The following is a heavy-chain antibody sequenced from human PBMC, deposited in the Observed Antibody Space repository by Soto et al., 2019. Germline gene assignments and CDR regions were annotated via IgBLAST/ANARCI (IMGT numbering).Heavy chain of an antibody. J-gene: IGHJ1*01. CDR1: GFTFSNAW. D-gene: IGHD3-9*01. Sequence: PGGSLRLSCAASGFTFSNAWMSWVRQAPGKGLEWVGRIKSKTDGGTTDYAAPVKGRFTISRDDSKNTLYLQMNSLKTEDTAVYYCTTSIPYDILTGYPEYFQHWGQGTLVTVSS. CDR2: IKSKTDGGTT. CDR3: TTSIPYDILTGYPEYFQH. V-gene: IGHV3-15*01.